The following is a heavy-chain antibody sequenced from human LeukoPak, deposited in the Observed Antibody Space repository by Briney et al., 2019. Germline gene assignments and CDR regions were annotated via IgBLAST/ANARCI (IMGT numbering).Heavy chain of an antibody. D-gene: IGHD2-2*01. V-gene: IGHV3-30*02. CDR3: ARDWTCSTSCYDTTDYYYYMDV. CDR1: GFTFSSYG. J-gene: IGHJ6*03. CDR2: IRYDGSKK. Sequence: PGRSLRLSCAASGFTFSSYGMHWVRQDPGKGLEWVAFIRYDGSKKYYADSVKGRFTISRDNSKNTLYLQMNSLRAEDTAVYYCARDWTCSTSCYDTTDYYYYMDVWGKGTTVTVSS.